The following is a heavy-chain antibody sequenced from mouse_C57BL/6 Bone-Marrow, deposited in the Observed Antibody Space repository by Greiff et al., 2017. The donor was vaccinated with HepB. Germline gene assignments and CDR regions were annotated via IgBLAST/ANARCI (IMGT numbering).Heavy chain of an antibody. V-gene: IGHV5-6*01. CDR3: ARPRDGYYPYFDV. Sequence: VQGVESGGDLVKPGGSLKLSCAASGFTFSSYGMSWVRQTPDKRLEWVATISSGGSYTYYPDSVKGRFTISGDNAKNTLYLQMHSLTSEDTAMYYCARPRDGYYPYFDVWGTGTTVTVSS. J-gene: IGHJ1*03. D-gene: IGHD2-3*01. CDR2: ISSGGSYT. CDR1: GFTFSSYG.